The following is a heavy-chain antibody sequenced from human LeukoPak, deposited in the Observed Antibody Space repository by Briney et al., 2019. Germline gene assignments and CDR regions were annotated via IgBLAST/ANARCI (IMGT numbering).Heavy chain of an antibody. J-gene: IGHJ4*02. CDR1: GYTFTGHY. CDR2: INPNSGGT. V-gene: IGHV1-2*02. Sequence: ASVKVSCKASGYTFTGHYIHWVRQAPGQGLEWMGWINPNSGGTNYAQKFQGRVTMARDPSISTAYMYLSSLRSDDTALYFCARGSTGGSYLLYYFDYWGQGTLVTVSS. D-gene: IGHD1-26*01. CDR3: ARGSTGGSYLLYYFDY.